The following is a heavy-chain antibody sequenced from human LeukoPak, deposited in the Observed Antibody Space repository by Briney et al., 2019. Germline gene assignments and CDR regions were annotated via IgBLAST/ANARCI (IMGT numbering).Heavy chain of an antibody. CDR2: INPNRGGT. CDR1: GSTFTGYY. V-gene: IGHV1-2*02. D-gene: IGHD6-19*01. CDR3: ARYSSGWYFDL. Sequence: ASVKVSCKTSGSTFTGYYMHWVRQAPGQGLEWMGWINPNRGGTNYAQKFQGRVTMTRDTSISTAYMELTRLRSDDTAVYYCARYSSGWYFDLWGRGTLVTVSS. J-gene: IGHJ2*01.